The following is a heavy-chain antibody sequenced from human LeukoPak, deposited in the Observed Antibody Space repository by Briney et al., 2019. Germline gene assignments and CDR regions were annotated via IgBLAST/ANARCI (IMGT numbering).Heavy chain of an antibody. CDR1: GFTFSSYA. CDR3: ARERGSGYSSSWYYFDY. CDR2: ISYDGGKK. J-gene: IGHJ4*02. Sequence: PGRTLRLSCAASGFTFSSYAMHWVRQAPGKGLEWVAVISYDGGKKYYADSVKGRFTISRDNSKNTLYLQMNSLRAEDTAVYYCARERGSGYSSSWYYFDYWGQGTLVTVSS. V-gene: IGHV3-30*01. D-gene: IGHD6-13*01.